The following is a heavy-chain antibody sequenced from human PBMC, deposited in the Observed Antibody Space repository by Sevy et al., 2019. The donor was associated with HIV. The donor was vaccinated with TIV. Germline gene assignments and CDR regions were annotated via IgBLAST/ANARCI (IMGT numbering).Heavy chain of an antibody. CDR1: GYTLTKLS. CDR3: ATTSDYYEDSGSPFDY. J-gene: IGHJ4*02. D-gene: IGHD3-22*01. CDR2: FDPEDGET. Sequence: ASVKVSCKVSGYTLTKLSMHWVRQAPGKGLEWMGSFDPEDGETIYQQKLKGRVTMTEDTSTDTAYMELSRLRSEDTAAYYCATTSDYYEDSGSPFDYWGQGTLVTVSS. V-gene: IGHV1-24*01.